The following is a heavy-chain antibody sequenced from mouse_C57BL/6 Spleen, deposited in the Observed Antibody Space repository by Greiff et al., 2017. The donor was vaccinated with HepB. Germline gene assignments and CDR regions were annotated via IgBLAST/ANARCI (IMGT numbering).Heavy chain of an antibody. CDR2: INPSSGYT. CDR3: ARQGLTGAMDY. D-gene: IGHD2-2*01. CDR1: GYTFTSYT. J-gene: IGHJ4*01. V-gene: IGHV1-4*01. Sequence: VQLQQSGAELARPGASVKMSCKASGYTFTSYTMHWVKQRPGQGLEWIGYINPSSGYTKYNQKFKDKATLTADKSSSTAYMQLSILTSEDSAVYDCARQGLTGAMDYWGQGTSVTVSS.